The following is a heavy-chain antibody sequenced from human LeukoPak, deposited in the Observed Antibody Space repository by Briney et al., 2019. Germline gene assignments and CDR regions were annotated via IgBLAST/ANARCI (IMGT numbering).Heavy chain of an antibody. CDR1: GFSFSRLQ. CDR3: ARQGYGSGFDY. J-gene: IGHJ4*01. Sequence: GGPLPLPCSPSGFSFSRLQKRWARPPTGKGREWVSVLFSGGATYHAASVKARFSISRDSCRETLFLQMNSLRAVDTAVYYCARQGYGSGFDYWSHGTTLTVSS. CDR2: LFSGGAT. V-gene: IGHV3-66*04. D-gene: IGHD3-10*01.